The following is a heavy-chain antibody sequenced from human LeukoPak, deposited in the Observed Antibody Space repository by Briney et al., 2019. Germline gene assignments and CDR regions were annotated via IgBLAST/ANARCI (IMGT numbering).Heavy chain of an antibody. CDR3: ARHRGSSSNFDY. Sequence: SETLSLTCTVSGGSISRNNYYWDWIRQPPGKGLEYIGSIYYSGSTYYTPSLKSRVTIPVDTSKNQFSLKLSSVTATDTAVYYCARHRGSSSNFDYWGQGTLVTVSS. CDR1: GGSISRNNYY. D-gene: IGHD6-6*01. J-gene: IGHJ4*02. V-gene: IGHV4-39*01. CDR2: IYYSGST.